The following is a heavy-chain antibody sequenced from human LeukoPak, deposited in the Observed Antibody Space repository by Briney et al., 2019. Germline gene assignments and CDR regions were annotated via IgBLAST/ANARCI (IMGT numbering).Heavy chain of an antibody. CDR3: ARSGGWYAGNAFDI. D-gene: IGHD6-13*01. V-gene: IGHV3-21*04. J-gene: IGHJ3*02. CDR1: GFTFSSYS. Sequence: GSLRLSCAASGFTFSSYSMNWVRQAPGKGLEWASSISSSSSYIYYADSVKGRFTISRDNSKNTLYLQMNSLRAEDTAVYYCARSGGWYAGNAFDIWGQGTMVTVSS. CDR2: ISSSSSYI.